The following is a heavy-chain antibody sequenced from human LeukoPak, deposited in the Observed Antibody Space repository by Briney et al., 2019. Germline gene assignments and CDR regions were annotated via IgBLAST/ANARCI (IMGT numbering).Heavy chain of an antibody. V-gene: IGHV3-7*01. Sequence: GGSLRLSCAASGFTFSSYWMSWVRQAPGKGLEWVANIKQDGSEKYYADSVKGRFTISRDNYKDTLYLQMNSLRVEDTAVYYCATELRIGATGYLFAFDIWGQGTMVTVSS. CDR3: ATELRIGATGYLFAFDI. J-gene: IGHJ3*02. CDR2: IKQDGSEK. D-gene: IGHD1-1*01. CDR1: GFTFSSYW.